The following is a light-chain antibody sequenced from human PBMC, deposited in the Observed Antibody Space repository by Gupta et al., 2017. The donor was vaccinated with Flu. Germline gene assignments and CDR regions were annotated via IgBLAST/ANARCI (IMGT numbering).Light chain of an antibody. J-gene: IGLJ3*02. CDR1: SSNVENNY. CDR3: GTWDNSLSGWV. Sequence: KIISSRSGTSSNVENNYVAWYQHLPGTAPKLIIYATSKRPSGIPDRFSGSKSGTSASLGITGLQAGDEADYYCGTWDNSLSGWVFGGGTKLTVL. V-gene: IGLV1-51*02. CDR2: ATS.